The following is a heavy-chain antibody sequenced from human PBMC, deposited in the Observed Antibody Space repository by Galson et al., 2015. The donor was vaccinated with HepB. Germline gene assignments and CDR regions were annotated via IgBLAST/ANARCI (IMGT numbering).Heavy chain of an antibody. Sequence: SLRLSCAASGLTFSSYAMSWVRQAPGKGLEWVSGFRGSGNRTYYADSVKGRFTISRDSSKNKLYLQMNSLRGEDTAVYYYAKDLLSGSFYPGSVVSWGQGTLVTVSS. V-gene: IGHV3-23*01. CDR1: GLTFSSYA. CDR2: FRGSGNRT. J-gene: IGHJ5*02. D-gene: IGHD1-26*01. CDR3: AKDLLSGSFYPGSVVS.